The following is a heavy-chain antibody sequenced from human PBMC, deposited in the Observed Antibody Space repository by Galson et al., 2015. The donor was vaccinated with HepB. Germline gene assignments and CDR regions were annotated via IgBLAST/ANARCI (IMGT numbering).Heavy chain of an antibody. CDR1: GFTFSSYG. CDR2: IWYDGSNK. CDR3: ARGSIVVDAFDI. J-gene: IGHJ3*02. V-gene: IGHV3-33*01. Sequence: SLRLSCAASGFTFSSYGMHWVRQAPGKGLEWVAVIWYDGSNKYYADSVKGRFTISRDNSKNTLYLQMNSLRAEDTAVYYCARGSIVVDAFDIWGQGTMVTVSS. D-gene: IGHD2-21*01.